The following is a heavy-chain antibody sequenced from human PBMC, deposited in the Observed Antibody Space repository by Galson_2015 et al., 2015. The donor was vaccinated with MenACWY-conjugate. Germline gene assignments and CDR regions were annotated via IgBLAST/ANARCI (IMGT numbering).Heavy chain of an antibody. V-gene: IGHV3-7*03. CDR3: ARNFPCIAVAGGGIDY. J-gene: IGHJ4*02. CDR2: IKQDGSEK. Sequence: SLRLSCAASGFTFSSYWMSWVRQAPGKGLEWVANIKQDGSEKYYVDSVKGRFTISRDNAKNSLYLQMNSLRAEDTAVYYCARNFPCIAVAGGGIDYGGQGTLVTVSS. CDR1: GFTFSSYW. D-gene: IGHD6-19*01.